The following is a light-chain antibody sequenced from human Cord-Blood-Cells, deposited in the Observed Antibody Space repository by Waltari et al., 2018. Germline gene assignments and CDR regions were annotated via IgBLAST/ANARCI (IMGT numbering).Light chain of an antibody. CDR2: AAS. Sequence: DLQMTQSPSSLSASVGDRVTIMCRASQSISSYLNWYQQKPRKAPKLLIYAASSLQSGVPSRFSGSGSGTDFTLTISSLQPEDFATYYCQHSYSTPLTFGGGTKVEIK. CDR1: QSISSY. V-gene: IGKV1-39*01. J-gene: IGKJ4*01. CDR3: QHSYSTPLT.